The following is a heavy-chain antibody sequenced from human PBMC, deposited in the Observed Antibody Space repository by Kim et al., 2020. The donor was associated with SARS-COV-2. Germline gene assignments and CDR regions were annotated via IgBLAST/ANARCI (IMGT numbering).Heavy chain of an antibody. CDR1: GFTFSSYA. CDR2: ISGSGGST. J-gene: IGHJ4*02. CDR3: AKRAGGIAVAGTQIGFDY. V-gene: IGHV3-23*01. D-gene: IGHD6-19*01. Sequence: GGSLRLSCAASGFTFSSYAMSWVRQAPGKGLEWVSAISGSGGSTYYADSVKGRFTISRDNSKNTLYLQMNSLRAEDTAVYYCAKRAGGIAVAGTQIGFDYWGQGTLVTVSS.